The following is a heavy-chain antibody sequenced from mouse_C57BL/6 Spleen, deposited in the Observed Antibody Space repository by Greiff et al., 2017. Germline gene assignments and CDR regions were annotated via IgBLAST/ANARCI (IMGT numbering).Heavy chain of an antibody. CDR2: LNYDGSST. CDR1: GFTFSDYY. V-gene: IGHV5-16*01. Sequence: EVKLVESEGGLVQPGSSMKLSCTASGFTFSDYYMAWVRQVPEKGLEWVANLNYDGSSTYYLDSLKSRFIISRDNAKNILYLQMSSLKSEDTATYYCARSGSLYWYFDVWGTGTTVTVSS. CDR3: ARSGSLYWYFDV. J-gene: IGHJ1*03.